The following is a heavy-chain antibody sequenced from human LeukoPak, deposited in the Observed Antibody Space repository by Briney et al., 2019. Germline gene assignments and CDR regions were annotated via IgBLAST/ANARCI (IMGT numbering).Heavy chain of an antibody. D-gene: IGHD3-10*01. Sequence: PGGSLGLSCAASGFTFSSYSMHWVRQAPGKGLEWAAVLSTIGGREYYADSVEGRFTIYRDTSKITLYLHMDGRRVEDTALYYCARAFAGASLDLWGRGTLVTVSS. CDR2: LSTIGGRE. CDR3: ARAFAGASLDL. J-gene: IGHJ2*01. V-gene: IGHV3-30*04. CDR1: GFTFSSYS.